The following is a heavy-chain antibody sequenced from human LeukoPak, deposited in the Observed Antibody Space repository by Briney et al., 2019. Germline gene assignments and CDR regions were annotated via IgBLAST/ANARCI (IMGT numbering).Heavy chain of an antibody. CDR3: ARVPITMHWYFDL. Sequence: PGGSLRLSCAASGFTFSSYWMNWVRQAPGKGLEWVASDGSEKYYVDSVKGRFTISRDNAKNSLYLQMNSLRAEDTAVYYCARVPITMHWYFDLWGRGTLVTVSS. CDR1: GFTFSSYW. J-gene: IGHJ2*01. V-gene: IGHV3-7*04. D-gene: IGHD3-10*01. CDR2: DGSEK.